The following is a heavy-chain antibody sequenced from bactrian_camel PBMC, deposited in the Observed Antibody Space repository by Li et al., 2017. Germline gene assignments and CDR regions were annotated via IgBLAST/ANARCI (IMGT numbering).Heavy chain of an antibody. Sequence: QLVESGGGSVQAGESLTLTCAASGVSSSSPSGSCMGWFRQAPGKEREGVAGIAFDGTTTYRPSVSGRFTVSQDHAKNTLYLQMNSLKSEDTAMYFCAARGLGAYCSGPRRSSAEYVYWGQGTQVTVS. CDR3: AARGLGAYCSGPRRSSAEYVY. V-gene: IGHV3S53*01. J-gene: IGHJ4*01. CDR1: GVSSSSPSG. CDR2: IAFDGTT. D-gene: IGHD3*01.